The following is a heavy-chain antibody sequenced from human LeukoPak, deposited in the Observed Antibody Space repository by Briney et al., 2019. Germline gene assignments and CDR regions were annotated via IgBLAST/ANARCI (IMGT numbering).Heavy chain of an antibody. CDR2: IWYDGSNK. J-gene: IGHJ4*02. Sequence: GGSLRLSCATSGFTCSSNWMHWVRQAPGKGLEWVAVIWYDGSNKYSANSVKGRFTISRDNSKNTLYLQMTSLRAEDTALYYCARDRLSYYDILTAHKGIDYWGQGTLVTVSS. CDR3: ARDRLSYYDILTAHKGIDY. V-gene: IGHV3-33*01. D-gene: IGHD3-9*01. CDR1: GFTCSSNW.